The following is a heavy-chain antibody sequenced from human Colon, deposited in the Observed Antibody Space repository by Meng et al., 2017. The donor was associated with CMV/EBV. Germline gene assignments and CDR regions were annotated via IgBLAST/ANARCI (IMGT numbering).Heavy chain of an antibody. CDR2: IYSSGFSA. CDR1: GFTFASYG. Sequence: GESLKISCKTSGFTFASYGMTWVRQAPGRGLEWVSIIYSSGFSARYVDSVKGRLTISRNNSASTLFLQMDNLRAEDTAVYYCAKSNGWYGKYAFDSWGQGTLVTVSS. D-gene: IGHD6-19*01. J-gene: IGHJ4*02. V-gene: IGHV3-23*03. CDR3: AKSNGWYGKYAFDS.